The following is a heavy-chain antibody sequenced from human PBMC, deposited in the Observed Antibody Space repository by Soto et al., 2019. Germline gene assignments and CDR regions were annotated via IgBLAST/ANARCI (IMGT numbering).Heavy chain of an antibody. CDR1: GGSMNYYY. V-gene: IGHV4-59*01. D-gene: IGHD5-12*01. J-gene: IGHJ6*02. Sequence: SETLSLTCTVSGGSMNYYYWSWIRQPPGKGLEWIGYIYHSGTAEYNPSLKGRVTLSVDTSKSQFSLMMSSVTTADTAVYYCARDRAIISAPTKEYVFEIWGQGTTVTVS. CDR3: ARDRAIISAPTKEYVFEI. CDR2: IYHSGTA.